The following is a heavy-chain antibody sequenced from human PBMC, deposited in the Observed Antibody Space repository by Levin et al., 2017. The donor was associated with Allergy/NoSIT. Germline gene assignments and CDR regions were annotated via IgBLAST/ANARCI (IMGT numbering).Heavy chain of an antibody. CDR1: GFSISDYW. CDR3: ARTPYGGRNCIYGVCSGDYYYYGMDV. J-gene: IGHJ6*02. D-gene: IGHD3-10*02. V-gene: IGHV3-7*01. CDR2: IKGDGSVK. Sequence: PGGSLRLSCVGSGFSISDYWMTWARQAPGRGLEWVAKIKGDGSVKYYVDAVKGRFIISRDNAQNSVFLQMNDLRVDETAEYFCARTPYGGRNCIYGVCSGDYYYYGMDVWGQGTTVTVSS.